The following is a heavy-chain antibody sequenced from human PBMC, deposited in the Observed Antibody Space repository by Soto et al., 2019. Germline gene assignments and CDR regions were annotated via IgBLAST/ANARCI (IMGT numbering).Heavy chain of an antibody. Sequence: DVQLLESGGGLVQPGGSLRLSCAASGFTFSSYGMNWVRQAPGKGPEWVSSISASAGRTYYADSVKGRFTISRDNSKNTMYLHMHSLRAEDTAVYYCAKKRGSECFGRTCYYFDDWGQGTLVTVSS. CDR2: ISASAGRT. V-gene: IGHV3-23*01. CDR1: GFTFSSYG. D-gene: IGHD3-3*01. J-gene: IGHJ4*02. CDR3: AKKRGSECFGRTCYYFDD.